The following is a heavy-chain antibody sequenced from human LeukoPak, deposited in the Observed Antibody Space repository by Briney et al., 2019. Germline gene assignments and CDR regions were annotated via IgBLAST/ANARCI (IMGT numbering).Heavy chain of an antibody. V-gene: IGHV3-53*04. D-gene: IGHD1-26*01. CDR3: ATQSWGHSGSYEMDV. Sequence: GGSLRLSCAAPGFTVSSNYMSWVRQAPGKGLEWVSVIYSGGSTYYADSVKGRFTISRHNSKNTLYLQMNSLRAEDTAVYYCATQSWGHSGSYEMDVWGQGTTVTVSS. CDR2: IYSGGST. J-gene: IGHJ6*02. CDR1: GFTVSSNY.